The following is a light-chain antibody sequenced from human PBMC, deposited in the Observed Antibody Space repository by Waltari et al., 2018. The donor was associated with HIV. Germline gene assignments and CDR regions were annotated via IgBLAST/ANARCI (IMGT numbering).Light chain of an antibody. CDR1: SSNIGAGYD. CDR2: KNK. CDR3: QSYDTSLSAWV. J-gene: IGLJ2*01. V-gene: IGLV1-40*03. Sequence: QSVLTQPPSISGAPGQRITVSCSGSSSNIGAGYDVHWYQQLPGTTPKPPLYKNKYPPSGCPDRCSAAKADASASLSITGLQAADEGDYFCQSYDTSLSAWVFGGGTRLTVL.